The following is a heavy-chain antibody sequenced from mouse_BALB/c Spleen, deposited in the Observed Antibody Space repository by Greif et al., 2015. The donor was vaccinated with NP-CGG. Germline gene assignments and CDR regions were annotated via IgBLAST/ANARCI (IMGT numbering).Heavy chain of an antibody. CDR2: ISDGGSYT. J-gene: IGHJ3*01. V-gene: IGHV5-4*02. CDR3: ARGRDYRYAGFAY. Sequence: EVKLMESGGGLVKPGGSLKLSCAASGFTFSDYYMYWVRQTPEKRLEWVATISDGGSYTYYPDSVKGRFTISRDNAKNNLYLQMSSLKSEDTAMYYCARGRDYRYAGFAYWGQGTLVTVSA. D-gene: IGHD2-14*01. CDR1: GFTFSDYY.